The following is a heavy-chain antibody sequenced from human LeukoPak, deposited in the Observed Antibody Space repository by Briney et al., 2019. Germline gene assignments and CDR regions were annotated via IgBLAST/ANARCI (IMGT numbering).Heavy chain of an antibody. Sequence: GRSLRLSCAASGFIFGSCAMTWVRQAPGKGLEWVSSISAAGSNIQYADSVKGRFTISRDNSKTTLYLQMNSLSAEDTAVYYCAKEEGNWGSSYDYWGQGTLVTVSS. D-gene: IGHD7-27*01. V-gene: IGHV3-23*01. J-gene: IGHJ4*02. CDR1: GFIFGSCA. CDR2: ISAAGSNI. CDR3: AKEEGNWGSSYDY.